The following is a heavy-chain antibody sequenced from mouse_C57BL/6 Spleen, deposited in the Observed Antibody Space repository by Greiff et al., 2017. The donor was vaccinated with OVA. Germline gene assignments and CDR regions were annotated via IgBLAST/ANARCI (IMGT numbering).Heavy chain of an antibody. CDR3: ARTDGNYLDYYAMDY. Sequence: QVQLQQPGAELVRPGSSVKLSCKASGYTFTSYWMHWVKQRPIQGLEWIGNIDPSDSESPYNQKFKDKATLTVYKSSSTAYMQLSSLTSEDSAVYYCARTDGNYLDYYAMDYWGQGTSVTVSA. CDR1: GYTFTSYW. D-gene: IGHD2-1*01. V-gene: IGHV1-52*01. J-gene: IGHJ4*01. CDR2: IDPSDSES.